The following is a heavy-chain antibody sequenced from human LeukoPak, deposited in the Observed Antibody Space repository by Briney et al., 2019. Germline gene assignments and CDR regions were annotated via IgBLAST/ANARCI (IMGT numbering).Heavy chain of an antibody. D-gene: IGHD3-22*01. CDR1: GFPFSSYG. V-gene: IGHV3-30*18. Sequence: GRSLELSCAASGFPFSSYGMHRVRPAPGKGLEWVAVISYDGSNKYYADSVRGRFTISRDNSKNTLYLQMNSLRAEDKAVYYCAKAGYYDSSGYSGAFDIWGQGTMVTVSS. CDR3: AKAGYYDSSGYSGAFDI. CDR2: ISYDGSNK. J-gene: IGHJ3*02.